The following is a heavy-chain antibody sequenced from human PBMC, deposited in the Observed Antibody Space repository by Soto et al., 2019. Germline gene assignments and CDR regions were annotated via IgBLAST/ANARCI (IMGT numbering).Heavy chain of an antibody. CDR1: GVTCSNYA. CDR2: ISGSGGST. D-gene: IGHD3-3*01. CDR3: ATRVHVEYFDY. V-gene: IGHV3-23*01. J-gene: IGHJ4*02. Sequence: GGSLRLSCAAAGVTCSNYAMIWVRQAPGKGLEWVSAISGSGGSTYYADSVKGRFTISRDNSKNTLYLQMNSLRAEDTAVYYCATRVHVEYFDYWGQGTLVTVS.